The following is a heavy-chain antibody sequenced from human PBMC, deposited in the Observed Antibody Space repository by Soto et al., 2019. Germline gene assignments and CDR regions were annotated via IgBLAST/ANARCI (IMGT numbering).Heavy chain of an antibody. D-gene: IGHD5-18*01. CDR3: ARDSGYSYGYGNWFDP. V-gene: IGHV4-59*01. J-gene: IGHJ5*02. Sequence: SETLSLTCTVSGGSISSYYWSWIRQPPGKGLEWIGYVYYGGSTNYNPSLKSRVTISVDTSKNQFSLKLSSVTAADTAVYYCARDSGYSYGYGNWFDPWGQGTLVTVSS. CDR1: GGSISSYY. CDR2: VYYGGST.